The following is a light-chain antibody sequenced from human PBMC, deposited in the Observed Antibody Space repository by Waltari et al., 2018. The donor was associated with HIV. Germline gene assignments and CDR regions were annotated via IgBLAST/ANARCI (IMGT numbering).Light chain of an antibody. CDR1: QSLLHSNGYNY. V-gene: IGKV2-28*01. CDR2: LGS. J-gene: IGKJ4*01. CDR3: MQALQTPLT. Sequence: DIVMTQSPFSLPVTPGEPASISCRSSQSLLHSNGYNYLDWYVQKPGQSPQLLIFLGSDRASGVPDRFSGSGSGTDFTLKIVRVEAEDVGIYYCMQALQTPLTFGGGTKVEIK.